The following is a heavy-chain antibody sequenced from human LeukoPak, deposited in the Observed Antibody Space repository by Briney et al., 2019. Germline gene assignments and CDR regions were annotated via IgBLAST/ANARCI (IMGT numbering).Heavy chain of an antibody. CDR1: GYSFTSYW. Sequence: GESLKISCKGSGYSFTSYWIGWVRQMPGKGLEWMGIIYPGDSDTTYSPSFQGQVTISADKSISTAYLQWSSLKASDTAMYYCARLVGDSNCYTPGFDCWGQGTLVTVSS. CDR2: IYPGDSDT. CDR3: ARLVGDSNCYTPGFDC. D-gene: IGHD3-22*01. J-gene: IGHJ4*02. V-gene: IGHV5-51*01.